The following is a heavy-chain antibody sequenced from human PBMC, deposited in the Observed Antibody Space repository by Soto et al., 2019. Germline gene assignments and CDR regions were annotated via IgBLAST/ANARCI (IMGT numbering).Heavy chain of an antibody. CDR2: VASHGGDK. CDR1: GFSFSSYG. V-gene: IGHV3-30*18. CDR3: AKSPYDSSGYYYYFQY. D-gene: IGHD3-22*01. Sequence: PGGSLRLSCAASGFSFSSYGMHWVRQAPGKGLEWVADVASHGGDKHYADSMKGRFTISRDNSKNTLYLEMNSLSAEDAAVYYCAKSPYDSSGYYYYFQYWGQGTLVTVSS. J-gene: IGHJ4*02.